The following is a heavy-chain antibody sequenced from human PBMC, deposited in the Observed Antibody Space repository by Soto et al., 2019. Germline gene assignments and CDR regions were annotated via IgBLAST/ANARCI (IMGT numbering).Heavy chain of an antibody. V-gene: IGHV3-30*18. D-gene: IGHD5-12*01. CDR1: GFTFSSYG. CDR2: ISYDGSNK. Sequence: GGSLRLSCAASGFTFSSYGVHWVRQAPGKGLDWVAVISYDGSNKYYAESVKGRFTITRDNSKNTLYMQMNSLRGEDTAVYYCAKDAGYDARYYYYMDVWGKGTTVTVSS. J-gene: IGHJ6*03. CDR3: AKDAGYDARYYYYMDV.